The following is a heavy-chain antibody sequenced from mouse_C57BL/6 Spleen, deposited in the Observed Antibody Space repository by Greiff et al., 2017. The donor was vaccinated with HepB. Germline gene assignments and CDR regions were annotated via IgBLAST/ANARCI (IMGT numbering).Heavy chain of an antibody. Sequence: QVQLQESGAELVRPGASVKLSCKASGYTFTDYYINWVKQRPGQGLEWIARIYPGSGNTYYNEKFKGKATLTAEKSSSTAYMQLSSLTSEDSAVYFGARSGGLGGYLDYWGQGTTLTVSS. CDR2: IYPGSGNT. V-gene: IGHV1-76*01. J-gene: IGHJ2*01. CDR3: ARSGGLGGYLDY. D-gene: IGHD4-1*01. CDR1: GYTFTDYY.